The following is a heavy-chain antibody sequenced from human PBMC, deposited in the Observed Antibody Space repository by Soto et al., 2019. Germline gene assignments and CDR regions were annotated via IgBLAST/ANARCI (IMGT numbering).Heavy chain of an antibody. D-gene: IGHD2-2*01. CDR1: GFTVNSYA. CDR3: ASPDPPYCSTSSCFDYGMDV. CDR2: ISSDGTKK. Sequence: QPGGSLRLSCVASGFTVNSYALYWVRQAPGKGLEWVAAISSDGTKKYYADSVKGRFTVSRDNGKNSQYLQMDSLRPEDTALYHCASPDPPYCSTSSCFDYGMDVWGQGTMVTVSS. V-gene: IGHV3-30-3*01. J-gene: IGHJ6*02.